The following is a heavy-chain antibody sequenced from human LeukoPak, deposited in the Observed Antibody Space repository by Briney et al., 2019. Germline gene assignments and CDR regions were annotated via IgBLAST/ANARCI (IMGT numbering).Heavy chain of an antibody. J-gene: IGHJ2*01. CDR3: ARGLAIHVWYFDL. V-gene: IGHV4-59*10. CDR1: GGSFSGYY. D-gene: IGHD5-18*01. Sequence: KPSETLSLTCAVYGGSFSGYYWSWIRQPAGKGLEWIGRIYTSGSTNYNPSLKSRVTMSVDTSKNQFSLKLSSVTAADTAVYYCARGLAIHVWYFDLWGRGTLVTVSS. CDR2: IYTSGST.